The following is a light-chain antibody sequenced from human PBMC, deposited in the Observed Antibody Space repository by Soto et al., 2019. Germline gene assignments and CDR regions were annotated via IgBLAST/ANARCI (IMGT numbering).Light chain of an antibody. CDR2: WAS. Sequence: DIQMTQSPSSLSASVGDRVTITCRASQSVFYRANNRNYLAWYQQKPGQPPKLLIYWASSRDSGAPDRFSGSGSGTDFTLTISSVQAEDVAVYYCQQHYTTPITFGQGTRLEIK. J-gene: IGKJ5*01. CDR1: QSVFYRANNRNY. CDR3: QQHYTTPIT. V-gene: IGKV4-1*01.